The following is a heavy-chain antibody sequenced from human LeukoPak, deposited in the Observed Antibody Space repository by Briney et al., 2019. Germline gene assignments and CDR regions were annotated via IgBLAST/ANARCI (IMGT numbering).Heavy chain of an antibody. CDR3: ARTDIAMVYFDY. CDR1: GFTFSSYG. J-gene: IGHJ4*02. CDR2: ISYDGSNK. V-gene: IGHV3-30*03. Sequence: PGGSLRLSCAASGFTFSSYGMHWVRQAPGKGLEWVAVISYDGSNKYYADSVKGRFTISRDNAKNSLYLQMNSLRAEDTAVYYCARTDIAMVYFDYWGQGTLVTVSS. D-gene: IGHD5-18*01.